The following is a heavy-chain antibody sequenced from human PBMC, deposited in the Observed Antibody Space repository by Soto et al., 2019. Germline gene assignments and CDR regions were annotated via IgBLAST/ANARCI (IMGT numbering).Heavy chain of an antibody. J-gene: IGHJ4*02. CDR1: GFTFSDYG. D-gene: IGHD3-10*01. CDR3: AKMYRTSSGAFVY. V-gene: IGHV3-21*04. Sequence: GSLRLSCAASGFTFSDYGMNWVRQTPGKGLEWVSAISSSGTFIYYADSVKGRFTISRDNSKNTLYLQMNSLRAEDTAVYYCAKMYRTSSGAFVYWGQGTLVTVS. CDR2: ISSSGTFI.